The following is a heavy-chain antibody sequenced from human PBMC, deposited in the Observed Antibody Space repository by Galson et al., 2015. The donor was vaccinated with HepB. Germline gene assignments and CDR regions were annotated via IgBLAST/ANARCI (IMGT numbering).Heavy chain of an antibody. V-gene: IGHV3-49*03. CDR2: IRSKAYGGTT. CDR1: GFTFGDYT. D-gene: IGHD5-12*01. J-gene: IGHJ4*02. Sequence: SLRLSCAASGFTFGDYTMSWFRQAPGKGLEWVCSIRSKAYGGTTEYVASVKRRFTISRHDSKSIAYLQINSLKTEDTAVYYCTGDRKGGYGPFDYWGQGTLVTVSS. CDR3: TGDRKGGYGPFDY.